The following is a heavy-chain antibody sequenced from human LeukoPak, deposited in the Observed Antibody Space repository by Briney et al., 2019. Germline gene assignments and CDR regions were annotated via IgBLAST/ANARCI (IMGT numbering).Heavy chain of an antibody. CDR3: ARDVNSYDFWSGSYYFDY. D-gene: IGHD3-3*01. CDR1: GFTFSSYW. Sequence: PGGSLRLSCAASGFTFSSYWMSWVRQAPGKGLEWVANIKQDGSEKYYVDSVKGRFTISRDNAKNSLYLQMNSLRAEDTAVYYCARDVNSYDFWSGSYYFDYWGQGTLVTVSS. J-gene: IGHJ4*02. V-gene: IGHV3-7*01. CDR2: IKQDGSEK.